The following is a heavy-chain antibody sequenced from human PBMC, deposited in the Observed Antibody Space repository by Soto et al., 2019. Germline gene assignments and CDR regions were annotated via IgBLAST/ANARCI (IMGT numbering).Heavy chain of an antibody. J-gene: IGHJ3*01. Sequence: GRPMRLSCGGSALTFSGCAMRWVRQAHGKGLEWVSAISGSGSTTFYADSVKGRFTISRDDSKNTVYLQMNRLRAEDTALYYCARSHYGSGSYYNPGDFWGQGTMVTVSS. CDR3: ARSHYGSGSYYNPGDF. V-gene: IGHV3-23*01. CDR1: ALTFSGCA. D-gene: IGHD3-10*01. CDR2: ISGSGSTT.